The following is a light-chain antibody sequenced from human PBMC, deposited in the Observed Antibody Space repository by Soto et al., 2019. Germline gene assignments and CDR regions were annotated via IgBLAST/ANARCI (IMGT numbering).Light chain of an antibody. CDR3: SSYSSGSTLYV. CDR2: EAS. Sequence: QSALTQPASVSGSPGQSITISCTGTSSDVGAYNYVSWYQQHPGKAPKFLIYEASYRPSGVSHRFSGSKFGNTASLTISGLQAEDEADYHCSSYSSGSTLYVFGTGTKVTVL. J-gene: IGLJ1*01. CDR1: SSDVGAYNY. V-gene: IGLV2-14*01.